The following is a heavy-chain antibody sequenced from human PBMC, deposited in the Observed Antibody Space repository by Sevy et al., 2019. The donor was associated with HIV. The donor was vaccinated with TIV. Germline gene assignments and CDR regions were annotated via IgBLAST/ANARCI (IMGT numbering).Heavy chain of an antibody. V-gene: IGHV1-46*01. CDR1: GYTFTSYY. CDR3: ARGGYSGYAPPYYFDY. Sequence: ASVKVSCKASGYTFTSYYMHWVRQAPGQGLEWMGIINPSGGSTSYAQKFQGRVTMTRDTSTSRVYMELSSLRSEDTAVYYCARGGYSGYAPPYYFDYWGQGTLVTVSS. CDR2: INPSGGST. J-gene: IGHJ4*02. D-gene: IGHD5-12*01.